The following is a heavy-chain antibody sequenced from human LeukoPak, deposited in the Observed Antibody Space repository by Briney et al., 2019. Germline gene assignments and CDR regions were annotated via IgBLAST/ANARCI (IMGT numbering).Heavy chain of an antibody. CDR2: IWYDGSNK. V-gene: IGHV3-33*01. J-gene: IGHJ3*02. CDR3: ARAAYDSSGYDAFDI. Sequence: GRSLRLSCAASGFTFSNSGMHWVRQAPGKGLEWVAVIWYDGSNKYYADSVKGRFTISRDNSQNTLYLQMNNLRAEDTAVYYCARAAYDSSGYDAFDIWGQGTMVTVSS. CDR1: GFTFSNSG. D-gene: IGHD3-22*01.